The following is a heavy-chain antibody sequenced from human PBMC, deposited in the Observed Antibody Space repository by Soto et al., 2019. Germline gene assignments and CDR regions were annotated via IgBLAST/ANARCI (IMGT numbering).Heavy chain of an antibody. CDR3: ARSTKARVRFDY. Sequence: PSETLSLTCTVSGGSISSGGYYWSWIRQHPGKGLEWIGYIYYSGSTYYNPSLKSRVTISVDTSKNQFSLKLSSVTAADTAVYYCARSTKARVRFDYWGQGTLVTSPQ. J-gene: IGHJ4*02. CDR2: IYYSGST. D-gene: IGHD1-26*01. V-gene: IGHV4-31*03. CDR1: GGSISSGGYY.